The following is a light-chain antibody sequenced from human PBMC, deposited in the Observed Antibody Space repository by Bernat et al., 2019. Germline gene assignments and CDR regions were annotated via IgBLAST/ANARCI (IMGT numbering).Light chain of an antibody. J-gene: IGLJ3*02. V-gene: IGLV2-23*02. CDR2: DVT. CDR3: CSYAGSSTWV. Sequence: QSALTQPASVSGSPGQSITISCTGTSSDVGSYDLVSWYQHHPGKAPKLMIYDVTKRPSGVSNRVFGSKSGNTASLTIYGLQAEDEADYHCCSYAGSSTWVFGGGTKLTVL. CDR1: SSDVGSYDL.